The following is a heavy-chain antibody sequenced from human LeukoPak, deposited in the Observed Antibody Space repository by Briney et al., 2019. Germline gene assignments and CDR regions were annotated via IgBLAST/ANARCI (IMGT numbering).Heavy chain of an antibody. CDR3: AGDRATSYFDY. Sequence: PGGSLRLSCVASGFTASSYWMSWVRQAPGKGLEWVANIKQDGSEKYYVDSVKGRFTISRDNAKNSLYLQMNSLRAEDTAVYYCAGDRATSYFDYWGQGALVTISS. V-gene: IGHV3-7*01. D-gene: IGHD1-26*01. CDR1: GFTASSYW. CDR2: IKQDGSEK. J-gene: IGHJ4*02.